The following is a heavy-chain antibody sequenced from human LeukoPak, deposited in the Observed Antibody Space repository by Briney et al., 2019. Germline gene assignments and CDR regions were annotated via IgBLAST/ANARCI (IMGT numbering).Heavy chain of an antibody. J-gene: IGHJ4*02. CDR3: ARSNSSGWYCPLDFDY. D-gene: IGHD6-19*01. V-gene: IGHV4-30-2*01. CDR1: GGSISSGGYY. Sequence: SETLSLTCTVSGGSISSGGYYWSWIRQPPGKGLEWIGYIYHSGSTYYNPSLKSRVTISVDRSKNQFSLKLSSVTAADTAVYYCARSNSSGWYCPLDFDYWGQGTLVTVSS. CDR2: IYHSGST.